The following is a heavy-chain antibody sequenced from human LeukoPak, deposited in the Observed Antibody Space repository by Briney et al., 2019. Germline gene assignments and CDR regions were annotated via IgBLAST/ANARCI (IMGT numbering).Heavy chain of an antibody. V-gene: IGHV3-23*01. Sequence: PGGSLRLSCAASGFTFSSYAMSWVRQAPGKGLEWVSTIGSSGDTTYYAGSVKGRFTISRDNSKNTLYLQMNSLRAEDTAIYYCAKAALRYQLLSSLDYWGQGTLVTVSS. D-gene: IGHD2-2*01. CDR2: IGSSGDTT. CDR3: AKAALRYQLLSSLDY. CDR1: GFTFSSYA. J-gene: IGHJ4*02.